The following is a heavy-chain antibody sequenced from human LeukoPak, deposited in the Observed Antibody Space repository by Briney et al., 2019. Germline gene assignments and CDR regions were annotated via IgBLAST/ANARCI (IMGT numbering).Heavy chain of an antibody. J-gene: IGHJ4*02. CDR3: TTLTPRAPFDY. CDR2: IKSKTDGGTT. CDR1: GFTFSNAW. V-gene: IGHV3-15*01. Sequence: PGGSLRLSCAASGFTFSNAWMSWVRQAPGKGLEWVGRIKSKTDGGTTDYAAPVKGRFTISRDDSKNTLYLQMNSLETEDTAVYYCTTLTPRAPFDYWGQGALVTVSS.